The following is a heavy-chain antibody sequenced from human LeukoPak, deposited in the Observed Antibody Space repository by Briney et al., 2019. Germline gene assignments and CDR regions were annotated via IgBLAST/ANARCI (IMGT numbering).Heavy chain of an antibody. J-gene: IGHJ4*02. CDR3: ARDQGSGSYFDY. V-gene: IGHV4-59*01. CDR1: GGSLSSYY. Sequence: SETLSLTCTVSGGSLSSYYWSWIRQPPGKGLEWIGYIYYSGSNNYNPSLKSRVTISVDTSKNQFSLKLSSVTAADTAVYYCARDQGSGSYFDYWGQGTLVTVSS. D-gene: IGHD1-26*01. CDR2: IYYSGSN.